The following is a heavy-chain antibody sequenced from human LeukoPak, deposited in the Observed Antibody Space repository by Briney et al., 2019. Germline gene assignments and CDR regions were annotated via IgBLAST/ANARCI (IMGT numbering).Heavy chain of an antibody. CDR2: ISSSGSTI. D-gene: IGHD3-3*01. CDR1: GFTFSDYY. Sequence: GGSLRLSCAASGFTFSDYYMSWIRQAPGKGLEWVSYISSSGSTIYYADSVKGRFTISRDNAKNSLYLQMNSLRAEDTAVYYCARVPPYDFWSGYYYYYYMDVWGKRTTVTVSS. CDR3: ARVPPYDFWSGYYYYYYMDV. V-gene: IGHV3-11*04. J-gene: IGHJ6*03.